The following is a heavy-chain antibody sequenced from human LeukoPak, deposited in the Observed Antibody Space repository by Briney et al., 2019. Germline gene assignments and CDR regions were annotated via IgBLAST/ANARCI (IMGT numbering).Heavy chain of an antibody. CDR2: IKSKSDGGTT. D-gene: IGHD5-12*01. CDR3: TQGSGYYFNY. V-gene: IGHV3-15*07. Sequence: GGSLRLSCAVSGLTLSNVWVNWVRQAPGKGLEWVGPIKSKSDGGTTDFAAPVKGRFTISRDDSKNILYLQMNSLTSEDTAIYYCTQGSGYYFNYWGQGTLVTVSS. J-gene: IGHJ4*02. CDR1: GLTLSNVW.